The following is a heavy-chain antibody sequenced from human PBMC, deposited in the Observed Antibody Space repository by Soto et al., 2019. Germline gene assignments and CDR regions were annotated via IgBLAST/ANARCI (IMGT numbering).Heavy chain of an antibody. CDR3: ARDPIIGRRFIMITFGGVTDGAFDY. CDR2: ISAYNGNT. CDR1: GYTFTSYG. J-gene: IGHJ4*02. Sequence: GASVKVSCKASGYTFTSYGISWVRQAPGQGLEWMGWISAYNGNTNYAQKLQGRVTMTTDTSTSTAYMELRSLRSDDTAVYYCARDPIIGRRFIMITFGGVTDGAFDYWGQGTLVTVSS. D-gene: IGHD3-16*01. V-gene: IGHV1-18*01.